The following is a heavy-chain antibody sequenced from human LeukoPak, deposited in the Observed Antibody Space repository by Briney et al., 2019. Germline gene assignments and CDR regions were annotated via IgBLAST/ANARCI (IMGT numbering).Heavy chain of an antibody. J-gene: IGHJ3*01. CDR1: GLIFSAYG. CDR2: ISHDGNNI. CDR3: AKDWQWILLTGAFNV. Sequence: PGGSLRLSCTVSGLIFSAYGMHWVRQAPGKGLEWVTAISHDGNNIYYADIVKGRFTISRDNSRNTLHLQMNSLREEDTAMYYCAKDWQWILLTGAFNVWGQGTMVTVS. V-gene: IGHV3-30*18. D-gene: IGHD3-22*01.